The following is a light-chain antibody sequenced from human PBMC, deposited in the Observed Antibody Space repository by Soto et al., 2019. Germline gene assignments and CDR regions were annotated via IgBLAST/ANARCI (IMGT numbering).Light chain of an antibody. V-gene: IGKV1-39*01. J-gene: IGKJ4*01. CDR2: AAS. Sequence: DIQMTQSPSPLSASVGDRVTITCRASQTISNYLNWYQQKPGKAPKLLIYAASRLQSGVPSRFSGSGSGTDFTLTINTLQPEDIATYYCQQSYSTPRFGGGTKVEIK. CDR3: QQSYSTPR. CDR1: QTISNY.